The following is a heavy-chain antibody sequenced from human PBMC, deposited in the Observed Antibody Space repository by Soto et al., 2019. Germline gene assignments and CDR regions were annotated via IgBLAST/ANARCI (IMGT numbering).Heavy chain of an antibody. J-gene: IGHJ4*02. D-gene: IGHD3-16*01. V-gene: IGHV3-23*01. CDR1: GFTFSSYA. CDR2: ISGSGGST. CDR3: APRIMITFGGVLLDS. Sequence: EVQLLESGGGLVQPGGSLRLSCAASGFTFSSYAMSWVRQAPGKGLEWVSAISGSGGSTYYADSVKGRFTISRDNSKNPLYLQMNSLRAEDTAVYYCAPRIMITFGGVLLDSWGQGTMVTVSS.